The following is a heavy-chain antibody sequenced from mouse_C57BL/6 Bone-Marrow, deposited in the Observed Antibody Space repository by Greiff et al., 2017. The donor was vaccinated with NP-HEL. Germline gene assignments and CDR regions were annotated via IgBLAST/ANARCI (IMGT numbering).Heavy chain of an antibody. D-gene: IGHD2-4*01. CDR2: INPNYGTT. J-gene: IGHJ4*01. CDR3: ARGDDYDYYYAMDY. CDR1: GYSFTDYN. V-gene: IGHV1-39*01. Sequence: QSGPELVKPGASVKISCKASGYSFTDYNMNWVKQSNGKSLEWIGVINPNYGTTSYNQKFKGKATLTVDQSSSTAYMQLNSLTSEDSAVYYCARGDDYDYYYAMDYWGQGTSVTVSS.